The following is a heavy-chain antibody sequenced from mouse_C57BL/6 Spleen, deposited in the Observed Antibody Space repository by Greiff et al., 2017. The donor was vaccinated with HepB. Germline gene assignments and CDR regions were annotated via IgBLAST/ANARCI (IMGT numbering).Heavy chain of an antibody. CDR2: IDPETGGT. Sequence: VKLQESGAELVRPGASVTLSCKASGYTFTDYEMHWVKQTPVHGLEWIGAIDPETGGTAYNQKFKGKAILTADKSSSTAYMELRSLTSEDSAVYYCTRKGNLYFDYWGQGTTLTVSS. CDR1: GYTFTDYE. D-gene: IGHD2-1*01. V-gene: IGHV1-15*01. CDR3: TRKGNLYFDY. J-gene: IGHJ2*01.